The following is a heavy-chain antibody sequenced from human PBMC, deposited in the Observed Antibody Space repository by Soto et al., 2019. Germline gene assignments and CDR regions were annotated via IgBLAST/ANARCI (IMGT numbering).Heavy chain of an antibody. V-gene: IGHV4-34*01. D-gene: IGHD6-13*01. J-gene: IGHJ5*02. Sequence: WGVGEGWSGGYGGRRISKNPGKGLEWIGEINHSGSTNYNPSLKSRVTISVDTSKNQFSLKLSSVTAADTAVYYCARSGPRYSSSWHNTNNWFDPWGQGTLVTVSS. CDR3: ARSGPRYSSSWHNTNNWFDP. CDR2: INHSGST. CDR1: EGWSGGYG.